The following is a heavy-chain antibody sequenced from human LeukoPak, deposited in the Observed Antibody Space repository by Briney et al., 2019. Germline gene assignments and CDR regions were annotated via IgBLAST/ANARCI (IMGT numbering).Heavy chain of an antibody. J-gene: IGHJ6*03. Sequence: SSQTLSLTCSVSGGFISSGSYYWSWIRQPTGKGLEWIGRIYTSGSTNYNPSLKSRVTISVDTSKNQFSLKLSSVTAADTAVYYCARNTVTKNLYYYYYMDVWGKGTTVTVSS. CDR1: GGFISSGSYY. D-gene: IGHD4-17*01. CDR3: ARNTVTKNLYYYYYMDV. CDR2: IYTSGST. V-gene: IGHV4-61*02.